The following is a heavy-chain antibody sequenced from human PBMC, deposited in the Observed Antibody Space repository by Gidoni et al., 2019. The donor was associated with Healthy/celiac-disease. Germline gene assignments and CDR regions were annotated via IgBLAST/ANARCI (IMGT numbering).Heavy chain of an antibody. V-gene: IGHV1-18*04. CDR1: GYTFTSYG. D-gene: IGHD2-2*01. Sequence: QVQLVQSGAEVKKPGASVKVSCKASGYTFTSYGISWVRQAPGQGLEWMGWISAYNGNTNYAQKLQGRVTMTTDTSTSTAYMELRSLRSDDTAVYYCAGPLWRCSSTSCYAPCGYWGQGTLVTVSS. CDR2: ISAYNGNT. CDR3: AGPLWRCSSTSCYAPCGY. J-gene: IGHJ4*02.